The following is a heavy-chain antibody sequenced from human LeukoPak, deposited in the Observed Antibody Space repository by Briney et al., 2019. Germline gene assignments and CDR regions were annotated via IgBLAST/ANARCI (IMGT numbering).Heavy chain of an antibody. CDR3: ARVISSGGYYFDY. CDR1: GGSISSYY. CDR2: FYASGST. J-gene: IGHJ4*02. D-gene: IGHD6-19*01. Sequence: SETLSLTCTVSGGSISSYYWSCIRQPAGKGLEWIGHFYASGSTNYNPSLKSRVTMSVDTSKNQFSLKLNSVTAADTAVYYCARVISSGGYYFDYWGQGTLVTVSS. V-gene: IGHV4-4*07.